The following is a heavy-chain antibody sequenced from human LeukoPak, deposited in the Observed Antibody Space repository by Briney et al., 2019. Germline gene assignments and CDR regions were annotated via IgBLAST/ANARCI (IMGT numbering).Heavy chain of an antibody. V-gene: IGHV3-73*01. Sequence: GGSLRLSCAASGFTFSGSAMHWVRQASGKGLEWVGRIRSKAHSYATAYAASVKGRFTISRDDSKNTAYLQMNSLRAEDTAVYYCAKASAMIVVVSKHFDYWGQGTLVTVSS. D-gene: IGHD3-22*01. CDR1: GFTFSGSA. J-gene: IGHJ4*02. CDR2: IRSKAHSYAT. CDR3: AKASAMIVVVSKHFDY.